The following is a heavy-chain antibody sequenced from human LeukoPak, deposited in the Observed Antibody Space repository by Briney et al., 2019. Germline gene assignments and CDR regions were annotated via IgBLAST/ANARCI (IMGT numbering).Heavy chain of an antibody. J-gene: IGHJ2*01. Sequence: ETLSLTCTVSGGSISSSSYYWGWVRQAPGKGLEWVSSISSSSSYIYYADSVKGRFTISRDNAKNSLYLQMNSLRAEDTAVYYCAGDTIHILTGEAYWYFDLWGRGTLVTVSS. CDR3: AGDTIHILTGEAYWYFDL. V-gene: IGHV3-21*01. CDR2: ISSSSSYI. D-gene: IGHD3-9*01. CDR1: GGSISSSSYY.